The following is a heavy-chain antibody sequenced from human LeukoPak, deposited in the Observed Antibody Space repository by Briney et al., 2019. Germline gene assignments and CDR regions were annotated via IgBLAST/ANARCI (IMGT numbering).Heavy chain of an antibody. CDR1: GGSISSGSYY. CDR2: IYTSGST. Sequence: PSETLSLTCTVSGGSISSGSYYWSWIRQPAGKGLEWIGRIYTSGSTNYNPSLKSRVTISVDTSKNQFSLKLSSVTAADTAVYYCARTRDSSSWYLWPGIFDYWGQGTLVTVSS. CDR3: ARTRDSSSWYLWPGIFDY. V-gene: IGHV4-61*02. D-gene: IGHD6-13*01. J-gene: IGHJ4*02.